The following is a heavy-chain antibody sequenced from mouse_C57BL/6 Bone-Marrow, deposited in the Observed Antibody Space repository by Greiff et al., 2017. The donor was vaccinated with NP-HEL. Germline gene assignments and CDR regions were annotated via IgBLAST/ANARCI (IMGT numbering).Heavy chain of an antibody. J-gene: IGHJ4*01. V-gene: IGHV2-9-1*01. D-gene: IGHD1-1*01. CDR1: GFSLTSYA. Sequence: QVQLKESGPGLVAPSQSLSITCTVSGFSLTSYAISWVRQPPGKGLEWLGVIWTGGGTNYNSALNSRLSISKDNSTSQVFLKMNSLQTDDTARYYCARNDYGSSYAMDYWGQGTSVTVSS. CDR3: ARNDYGSSYAMDY. CDR2: IWTGGGT.